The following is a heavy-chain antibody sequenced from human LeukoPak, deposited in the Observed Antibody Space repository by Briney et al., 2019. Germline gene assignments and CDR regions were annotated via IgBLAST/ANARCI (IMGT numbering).Heavy chain of an antibody. J-gene: IGHJ4*02. CDR2: IIPIFGTA. CDR3: ARVHSEGIVVAGGFDY. V-gene: IGHV1-69*13. CDR1: GGTFSSYT. Sequence: ASVKVSCKASGGTFSSYTISWVRQAPGQGLEWMGGIIPIFGTANYAQKFQGRVTITADESTRTAYMELSSLRSEDTAVYYCARVHSEGIVVAGGFDYWGQGTLVTVSS. D-gene: IGHD6-13*01.